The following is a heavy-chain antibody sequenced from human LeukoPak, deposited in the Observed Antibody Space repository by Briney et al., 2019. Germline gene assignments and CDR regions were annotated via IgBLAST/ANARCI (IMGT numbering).Heavy chain of an antibody. Sequence: GGSLRLSCAASGFTFNNFWMHWVRHAPGKGLVWISRINSDGRSTNYADSVKGRFTISRDNSKNTLYLQMNSLRAEDTAVYYCARDRHGDYAGYWGQGTLVTVSS. J-gene: IGHJ4*02. CDR1: GFTFNNFW. CDR2: INSDGRST. V-gene: IGHV3-74*01. CDR3: ARDRHGDYAGY. D-gene: IGHD4-17*01.